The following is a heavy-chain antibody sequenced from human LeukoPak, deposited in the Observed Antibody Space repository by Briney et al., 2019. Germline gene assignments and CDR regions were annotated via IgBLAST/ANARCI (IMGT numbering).Heavy chain of an antibody. CDR3: ARDSRRSGEIRWELLPPGAFDI. D-gene: IGHD1-26*01. CDR1: GYTFTGYY. CDR2: INPNSGGT. J-gene: IGHJ3*02. Sequence: GASVKVSCKASGYTFTGYYMHWVRQAPGQGLEWMGWINPNSGGTNYAQKFQGRVTMTRDTSISTAYMELSRLRSDDTAVYYCARDSRRSGEIRWELLPPGAFDIWGQGTMVTVSS. V-gene: IGHV1-2*02.